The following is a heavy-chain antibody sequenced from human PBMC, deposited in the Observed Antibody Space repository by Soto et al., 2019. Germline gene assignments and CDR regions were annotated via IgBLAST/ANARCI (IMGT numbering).Heavy chain of an antibody. Sequence: QLQLQESGPGLVKPSETLSLTCTVSGGSISSTTYYWGWIRQSPGNGLEWIGSIHYSGTTFYNPSXTXRXXISVDPSENQFSLNLSSVAATDTAVHSRARPLTLGPRYFDLWGRGTLVTVSS. D-gene: IGHD7-27*01. CDR3: ARPLTLGPRYFDL. CDR1: GGSISSTTYY. V-gene: IGHV4-39*01. J-gene: IGHJ2*01. CDR2: IHYSGTT.